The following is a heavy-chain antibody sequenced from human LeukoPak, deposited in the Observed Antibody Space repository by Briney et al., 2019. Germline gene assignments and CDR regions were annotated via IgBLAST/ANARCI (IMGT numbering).Heavy chain of an antibody. CDR1: GGSISSGGYY. V-gene: IGHV4-31*03. J-gene: IGHJ5*02. D-gene: IGHD2-15*01. CDR2: IYYSGST. CDR3: ARGSSGPIFPPGPAPRKSYNWSAP. Sequence: SQTLSLTCTVSGGSISSGGYYWSWIRQHPGKGLEWIGYIYYSGSTYYNPSLKSRVTISVDTSKNQFSLKLSSVTAADTAVYYCARGSSGPIFPPGPAPRKSYNWSAPWGREPWSPSPQ.